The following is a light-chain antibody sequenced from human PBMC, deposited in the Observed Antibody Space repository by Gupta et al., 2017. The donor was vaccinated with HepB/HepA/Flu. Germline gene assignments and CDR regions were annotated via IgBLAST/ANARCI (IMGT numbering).Light chain of an antibody. CDR1: SSDVGGYKY. V-gene: IGLV2-14*03. CDR2: DVT. Sequence: SALTQPASVSGSPGQSVTISCTGSSSDVGGYKYVSWFQQHPGEAPKVIIYDVTNRPSGVSDRFSGSKSGNTASLTIFGLQAEDEAEYFCTSFTDSNTVLFDGGTKLTVL. CDR3: TSFTDSNTVL. J-gene: IGLJ2*01.